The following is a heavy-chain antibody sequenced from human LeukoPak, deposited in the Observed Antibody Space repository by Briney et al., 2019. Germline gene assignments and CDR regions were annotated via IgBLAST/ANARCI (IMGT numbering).Heavy chain of an antibody. CDR3: ASYSYYYDSSGYFDY. CDR1: GASVSSGSYY. J-gene: IGHJ4*02. Sequence: PSETLSLTCTVSGASVSSGSYYWSWIRQPPGKGLEWIGYIYYSGSTNYNPSLKSRVTISVDTSKNQFSLKVSSVTAADTAVYYCASYSYYYDSSGYFDYWGQGTLVTVSS. V-gene: IGHV4-61*01. D-gene: IGHD3-22*01. CDR2: IYYSGST.